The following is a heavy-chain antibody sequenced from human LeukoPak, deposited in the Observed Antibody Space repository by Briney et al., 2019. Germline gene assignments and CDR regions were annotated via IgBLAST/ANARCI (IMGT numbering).Heavy chain of an antibody. J-gene: IGHJ4*02. V-gene: IGHV1-46*01. CDR3: ARGVGDYYGSGSYYNHFDY. CDR2: INPSGGST. Sequence: ASVKVSCKASGYTFTGYYMHWVRQAPGQGLEWMGIINPSGGSTSYAQKFQGRVTMTRDTSMSTVYMELSSLRSEDTAVYYCARGVGDYYGSGSYYNHFDYWGQGTLVTVSS. CDR1: GYTFTGYY. D-gene: IGHD3-10*01.